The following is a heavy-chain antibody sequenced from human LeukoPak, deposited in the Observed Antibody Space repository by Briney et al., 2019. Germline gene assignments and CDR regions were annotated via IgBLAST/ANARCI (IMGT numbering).Heavy chain of an antibody. CDR2: INPSGGST. D-gene: IGHD1-26*01. CDR1: GYTFTSYY. Sequence: ASVKVSCKASGYTFTSYYMHWVRQAPRQGLEWMGIINPSGGSTSYAQKFQGRVTMTRDTSTSTVYMELSSLRSEDTAVYYCARDSPISGSYYGGLGYWGQGTLVTVSS. V-gene: IGHV1-46*01. CDR3: ARDSPISGSYYGGLGY. J-gene: IGHJ4*02.